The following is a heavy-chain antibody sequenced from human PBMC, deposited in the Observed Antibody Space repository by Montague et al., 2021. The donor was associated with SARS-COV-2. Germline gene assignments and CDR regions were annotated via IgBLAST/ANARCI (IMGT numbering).Heavy chain of an antibody. V-gene: IGHV3-21*01. Sequence: SLRLSCAASGFTFSSISMNWVRQVPGKRLEWVSSISSESAYIVYAESVRGRFTISRDNAQNLLYLQMNSLRAEDTAVYYCARFETSKFYSSGMDVWGQGTTVTVSS. D-gene: IGHD2-15*01. CDR1: GFTFSSIS. J-gene: IGHJ6*02. CDR3: ARFETSKFYSSGMDV. CDR2: ISSESAYI.